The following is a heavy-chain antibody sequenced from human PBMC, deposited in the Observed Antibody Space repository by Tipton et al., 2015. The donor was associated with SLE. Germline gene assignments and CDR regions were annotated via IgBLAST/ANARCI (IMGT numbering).Heavy chain of an antibody. CDR3: ARGLAARVGGDFDY. CDR1: GGSISSHY. D-gene: IGHD1-26*01. CDR2: IYYSGST. J-gene: IGHJ4*02. V-gene: IGHV4-59*11. Sequence: TLSLTCTVSGGSISSHYWSWIRQHPGKGLEWIGYIYYSGSTKYNPSLKSRVTISGDTSKNQFSLKLSSVTAADTAVYYCARGLAARVGGDFDYWGQGTLVTVSS.